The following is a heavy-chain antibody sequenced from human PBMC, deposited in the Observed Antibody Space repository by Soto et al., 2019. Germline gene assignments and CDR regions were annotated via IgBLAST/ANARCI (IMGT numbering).Heavy chain of an antibody. Sequence: SVKVSCKASGGTFSSYAISWVRQAPGQGLEWMGGIIPIFGTANYAQKFQGRVTITADKPTSTAYMELSSLRSEDTAVYYCAGSQTTVVTRYWGQGTLVTVSS. D-gene: IGHD4-17*01. CDR1: GGTFSSYA. V-gene: IGHV1-69*06. J-gene: IGHJ4*02. CDR3: AGSQTTVVTRY. CDR2: IIPIFGTA.